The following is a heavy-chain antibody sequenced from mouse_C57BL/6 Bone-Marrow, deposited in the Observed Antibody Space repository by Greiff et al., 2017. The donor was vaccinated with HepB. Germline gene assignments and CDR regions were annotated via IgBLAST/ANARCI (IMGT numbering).Heavy chain of an antibody. D-gene: IGHD1-1*01. V-gene: IGHV2-2*01. CDR1: GFSLTSYG. Sequence: QVQLQQSGPGLVQPSQSLSITCTVSGFSLTSYGVHWVRQSPGKGLEWLGVIWSGGSTDYNAAFISRLSISKDNSKSQVFFKMNSLQADDTAIYYCARGDYYGSSCGYFDVWGTGTTVTVSS. CDR3: ARGDYYGSSCGYFDV. CDR2: IWSGGST. J-gene: IGHJ1*03.